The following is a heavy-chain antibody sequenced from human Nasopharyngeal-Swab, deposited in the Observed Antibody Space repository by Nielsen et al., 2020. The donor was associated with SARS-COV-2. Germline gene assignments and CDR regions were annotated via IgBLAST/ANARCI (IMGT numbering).Heavy chain of an antibody. CDR3: ARDKVASSGTLHWFDS. Sequence: SETLSLTCTVSGGSISGGGYYWSWIRQHPGKGLEWIGYIYYSGITYYNPSLKSRLIISRDTSKNQFSLNLTSVTPADTAVYYCARDKVASSGTLHWFDSWGQGTRVTVSS. CDR1: GGSISGGGYY. J-gene: IGHJ5*01. V-gene: IGHV4-31*03. D-gene: IGHD6-13*01. CDR2: IYYSGIT.